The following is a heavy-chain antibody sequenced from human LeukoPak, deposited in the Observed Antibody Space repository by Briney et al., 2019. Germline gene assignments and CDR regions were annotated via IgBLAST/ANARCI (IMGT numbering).Heavy chain of an antibody. V-gene: IGHV3-30*02. CDR3: AKPRDCDFWSGYYKGGPDYYYYMDV. J-gene: IGHJ6*03. Sequence: GGSLRLSCAASGFTFSSYGMHWVRQAPGKGLEWVAFIRYDGSNKYYADSVKGGFTISRDNSKNTLYLQMNSLRAEDTAVYYCAKPRDCDFWSGYYKGGPDYYYYMDVWGKGTTVTVSS. CDR2: IRYDGSNK. D-gene: IGHD3-3*01. CDR1: GFTFSSYG.